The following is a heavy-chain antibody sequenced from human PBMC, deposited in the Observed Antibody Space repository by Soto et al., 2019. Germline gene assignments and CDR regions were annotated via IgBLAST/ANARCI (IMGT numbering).Heavy chain of an antibody. CDR2: ISHTGTT. V-gene: IGHV4-38-2*01. D-gene: IGHD2-21*02. Sequence: PSETLSVTCAVSVDSIIGIYHWAWIRHSPGRGLDWIAGISHTGTTYYTPSLESRVTISVDRSKNQFSLKLSSVTAAYTALYYCARNFDTAFAYWGHGTLVTVSS. CDR1: VDSIIGIYH. CDR3: ARNFDTAFAY. J-gene: IGHJ4*01.